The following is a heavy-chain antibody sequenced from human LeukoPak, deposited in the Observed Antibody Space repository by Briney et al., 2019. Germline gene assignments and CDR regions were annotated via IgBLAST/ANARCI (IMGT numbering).Heavy chain of an antibody. Sequence: GESLKISCKTSGYSFSNYWIGWVRQMPGKGLEWMGIMHPGHSETRYTPSFQGQVTFSVDTSISTAYLQWSSLKASDTAIFYCVRLDSGGYYYVHYWGQGTLVTVSS. CDR1: GYSFSNYW. CDR3: VRLDSGGYYYVHY. V-gene: IGHV5-51*01. CDR2: MHPGHSET. D-gene: IGHD3-22*01. J-gene: IGHJ4*02.